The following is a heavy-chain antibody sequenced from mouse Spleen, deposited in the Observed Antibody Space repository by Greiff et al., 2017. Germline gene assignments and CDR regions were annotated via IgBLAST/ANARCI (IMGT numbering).Heavy chain of an antibody. V-gene: IGHV1S26*01. D-gene: IGHD1-1*01. J-gene: IGHJ4*01. CDR3: ARYYDGSYPYAMDY. CDR1: GYTFTSYV. CDR2: INPSSGYT. Sequence: QVQLQQSGPELVKPGASVKMSCKASGYTFTSYVMHWVKQKPGQGLEWIGYINPSSGYTKYNQKFKDKATLTADKSSSTAYMQLSSLTSEDSAVYYCARYYDGSYPYAMDYWGQGTSVTVSS.